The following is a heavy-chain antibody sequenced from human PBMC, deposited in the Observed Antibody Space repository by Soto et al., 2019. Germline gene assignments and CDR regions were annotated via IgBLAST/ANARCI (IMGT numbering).Heavy chain of an antibody. CDR2: ISSSGTGI. Sequence: GGSLRLSCAASGCTFRDYYMTWIRQAPGKGLEWVSYISSSGTGIYYADSVKGRFTISRDNAKNSLYLQMSSLRAEDTAVYYCARAFSDAFDIRGQGTMVTVSS. CDR3: ARAFSDAFDI. CDR1: GCTFRDYY. J-gene: IGHJ3*02. V-gene: IGHV3-11*01.